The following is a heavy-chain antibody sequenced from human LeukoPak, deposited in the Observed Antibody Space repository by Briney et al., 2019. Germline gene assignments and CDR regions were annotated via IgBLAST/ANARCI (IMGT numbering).Heavy chain of an antibody. CDR3: ARRYCSSTSCYPYYYYYGMDV. Sequence: PGGSLRLSCAASGFTFSSYEMNWVRQAPGKGLEWVSSISSSSSYIYYADSVKGRFTISRDNAKNSLYLQMNSLRAEDTAVYYCARRYCSSTSCYPYYYYYGMDVWGQGTTVTVSS. CDR1: GFTFSSYE. V-gene: IGHV3-21*01. D-gene: IGHD2-2*01. J-gene: IGHJ6*02. CDR2: ISSSSSYI.